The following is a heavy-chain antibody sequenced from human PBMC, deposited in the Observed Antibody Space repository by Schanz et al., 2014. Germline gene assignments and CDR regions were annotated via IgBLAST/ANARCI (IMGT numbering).Heavy chain of an antibody. Sequence: QVQLVQSGAEVKKPGASVKVSCKASGYTFTSYDISWVRQATGQGLEWMGWMNSKTGNTGYAQRFQGRVTMTRNTSITTAYLELSSLRSGDTAVYYCTKGRTFGRWGQGTLVTVSS. CDR3: TKGRTFGR. V-gene: IGHV1-8*01. CDR1: GYTFTSYD. D-gene: IGHD3-16*01. CDR2: MNSKTGNT. J-gene: IGHJ4*02.